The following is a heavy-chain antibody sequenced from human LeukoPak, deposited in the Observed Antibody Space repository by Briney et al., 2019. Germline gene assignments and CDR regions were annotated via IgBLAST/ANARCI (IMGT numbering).Heavy chain of an antibody. CDR3: ARDLRIAVAGTSDY. V-gene: IGHV1-2*02. Sequence: ASVKVSCKASGYTFTGYYMHWVRQAPGQGLEWMGWINPNSGGTNYAQKFQGRVTMTRDTSISTAYMELSRPRSDDTAVYYCARDLRIAVAGTSDYWGQGTLVTVSS. CDR2: INPNSGGT. CDR1: GYTFTGYY. D-gene: IGHD6-19*01. J-gene: IGHJ4*02.